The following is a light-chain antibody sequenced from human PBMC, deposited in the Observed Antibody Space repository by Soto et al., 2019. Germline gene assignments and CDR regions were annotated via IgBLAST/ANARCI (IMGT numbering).Light chain of an antibody. CDR2: GDS. J-gene: IGLJ1*01. CDR3: QSYDSSLSGYV. CDR1: SSNIGAGYD. Sequence: VLTQPPSVSGAPGQRVTISCTGSSSNIGAGYDVHWYQQLPGTAPKLLIYGDSNRPSGVPDRFSGSNSGTSASLAITGLQAEDEADYYCQSYDSSLSGYVFGTGTKVTVL. V-gene: IGLV1-40*01.